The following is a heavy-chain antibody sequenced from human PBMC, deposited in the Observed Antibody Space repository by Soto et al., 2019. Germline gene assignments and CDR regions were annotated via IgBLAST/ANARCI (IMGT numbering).Heavy chain of an antibody. Sequence: SETLSLTCTVSGGSISSYYWSWIRQPPGKGLEWIGYIYYSGSTNYNPPLKSRVTISVDTSKNQFSLKLSSVTAADTAVYYCARHQWFGELSFYDYWGQGTLVTVSS. CDR1: GGSISSYY. CDR3: ARHQWFGELSFYDY. CDR2: IYYSGST. V-gene: IGHV4-59*08. D-gene: IGHD3-10*01. J-gene: IGHJ4*02.